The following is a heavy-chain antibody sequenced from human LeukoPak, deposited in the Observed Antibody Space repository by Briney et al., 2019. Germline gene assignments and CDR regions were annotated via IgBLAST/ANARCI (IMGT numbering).Heavy chain of an antibody. V-gene: IGHV1-18*01. CDR2: ISTYNGNS. CDR1: GYTFTSYS. J-gene: IGHJ4*02. D-gene: IGHD3-3*01. Sequence: ASVKVSCKASGYTFTSYSINWVRQAPGQGLEWMGWISTYNGNSNYAQKLQGRVTMTTYTSTSTAYMELRSLTSDYTAMYYYANDLWRDGSSSFDNWGQGTLVTVSS. CDR3: ANDLWRDGSSSFDN.